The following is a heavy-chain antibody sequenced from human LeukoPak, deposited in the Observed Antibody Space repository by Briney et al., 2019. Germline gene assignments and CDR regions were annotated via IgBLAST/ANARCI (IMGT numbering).Heavy chain of an antibody. Sequence: SETLSLTCAVSGGSISSSNWWSWVRQPPGKGLEWIGYIYHSGSTYYNPSLKSRVTISVDRSKNQFSLKLSSVTAADTAVYYCAREYSNYGGLFDYWGQGTLVTVSS. D-gene: IGHD4-11*01. CDR1: GGSISSSNW. CDR2: IYHSGST. J-gene: IGHJ4*02. V-gene: IGHV4-4*02. CDR3: AREYSNYGGLFDY.